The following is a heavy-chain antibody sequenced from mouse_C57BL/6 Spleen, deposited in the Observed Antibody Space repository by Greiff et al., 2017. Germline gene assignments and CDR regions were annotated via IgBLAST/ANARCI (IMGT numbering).Heavy chain of an antibody. Sequence: VKLQESGPGLVQPSQSLSITCTVSGFSLTSYGVHWVRQSPGKGLEWLGVIWRGGSTDYNAAFMSRLSITKDNPKSQVFFKMSSLQADDTAIYYCAKKGNSGYSNSWFAYWGQGTLVTVSA. CDR3: AKKGNSGYSNSWFAY. CDR2: IWRGGST. V-gene: IGHV2-5*01. J-gene: IGHJ3*01. D-gene: IGHD2-5*01. CDR1: GFSLTSYG.